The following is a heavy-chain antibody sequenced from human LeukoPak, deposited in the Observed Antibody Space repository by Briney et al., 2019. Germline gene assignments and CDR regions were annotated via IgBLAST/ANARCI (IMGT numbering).Heavy chain of an antibody. V-gene: IGHV4-39*01. CDR2: IYYSGST. CDR3: AMGFNYGSGSYLRDNWFDP. D-gene: IGHD3-10*01. Sequence: SETLSLTCTVSGGSISSSSYSWGWIRQPPGKGLEWIGSIYYSGSTYFNPSLKSRVTISVDTSKNQFSLKLSSATAADTAVYYCAMGFNYGSGSYLRDNWFDPWGQGTLVTVSS. CDR1: GGSISSSSYS. J-gene: IGHJ5*02.